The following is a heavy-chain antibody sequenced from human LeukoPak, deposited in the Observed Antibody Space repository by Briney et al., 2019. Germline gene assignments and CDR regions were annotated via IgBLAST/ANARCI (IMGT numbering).Heavy chain of an antibody. V-gene: IGHV3-48*03. J-gene: IGHJ6*03. Sequence: PGGSLRLSCVASGFTFSRFELNWVRQAPGKGLEWVSHISTGTYIAYADSVKGRFTISRDNARNSLYLEMNSLRAEDTAVYYCAKDGNYYYMDVWGKGTTVTVSS. CDR2: ISTGTYI. CDR1: GFTFSRFE. CDR3: AKDGNYYYMDV.